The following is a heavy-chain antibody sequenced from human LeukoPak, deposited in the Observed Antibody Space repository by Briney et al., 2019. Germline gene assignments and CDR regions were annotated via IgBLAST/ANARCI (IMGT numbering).Heavy chain of an antibody. Sequence: PSETLSFTCVVSGGSFSGYYWGWIRQPPGRGLEWIGYVYYSGSTNYNPSFKSRITISVDTSRNQFSLQLSSVTAADTAVYYCARIHRYCSGGACYVLDNWGQGTLVAVSS. CDR2: VYYSGST. J-gene: IGHJ4*02. CDR3: ARIHRYCSGGACYVLDN. CDR1: GGSFSGYY. V-gene: IGHV4-59*01. D-gene: IGHD2-15*01.